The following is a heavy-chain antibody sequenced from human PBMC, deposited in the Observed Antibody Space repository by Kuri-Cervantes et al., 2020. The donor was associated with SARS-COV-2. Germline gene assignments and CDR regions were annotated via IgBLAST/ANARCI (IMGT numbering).Heavy chain of an antibody. CDR1: GFTFSSYA. CDR2: ISYDGSNK. CDR3: AREGMVATSLGY. J-gene: IGHJ4*02. V-gene: IGHV3-30*04. Sequence: GESLKISCAASGFTFSSYAMHWVRQAPGKGLEWVAVISYDGSNKYYADSVKGRFTISRDNFKNTLYLQMNSLRAEDTAVYYCAREGMVATSLGYWGQGTLVTVSS. D-gene: IGHD5-12*01.